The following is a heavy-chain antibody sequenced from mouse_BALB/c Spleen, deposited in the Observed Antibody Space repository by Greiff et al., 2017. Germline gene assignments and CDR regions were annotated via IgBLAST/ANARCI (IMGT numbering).Heavy chain of an antibody. CDR3: ARWGPYAMDY. CDR2: ISSGGST. Sequence: EVKVEESGGGLVKPGGSLKLSCAASGFTFSSYAMSWVRQTPEKRLEWVASISSGGSTYYPDSVKGRFTISRDNARNILYLQMSSLRSEDTAMYYCARWGPYAMDYWGQGTSVTVSS. V-gene: IGHV5-6-5*01. CDR1: GFTFSSYA. J-gene: IGHJ4*01.